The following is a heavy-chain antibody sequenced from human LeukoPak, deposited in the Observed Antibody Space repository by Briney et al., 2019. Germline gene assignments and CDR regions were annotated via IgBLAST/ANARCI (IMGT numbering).Heavy chain of an antibody. D-gene: IGHD5-24*01. CDR2: IYYSGST. Sequence: PSETLSLTCTVSGGSISSGSYYWSWIRQPAGKGLEWIGYIYYSGSTNYNPSLKSRVTISVDTSKNQFSLKLSSVTAADTAVYYCARNVDYYFDYWGQGTLVTVSS. V-gene: IGHV4-61*01. J-gene: IGHJ4*02. CDR3: ARNVDYYFDY. CDR1: GGSISSGSYY.